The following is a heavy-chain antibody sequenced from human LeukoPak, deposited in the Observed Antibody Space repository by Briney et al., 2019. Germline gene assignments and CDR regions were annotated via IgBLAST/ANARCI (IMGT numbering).Heavy chain of an antibody. D-gene: IGHD1-26*01. CDR1: GFTVSSNY. V-gene: IGHV3-53*01. CDR2: ISGRGSVT. J-gene: IGHJ4*03. Sequence: GGSLRLSCAASGFTVSSNYMSWVRQAPGEGLEWVSAISGRGSVTYYADSVKGRFTISRDNSKNTLYLQMNSLRVEDTAVYYCARDPYSGSYPYDDWGQGTLVTVSS. CDR3: ARDPYSGSYPYDD.